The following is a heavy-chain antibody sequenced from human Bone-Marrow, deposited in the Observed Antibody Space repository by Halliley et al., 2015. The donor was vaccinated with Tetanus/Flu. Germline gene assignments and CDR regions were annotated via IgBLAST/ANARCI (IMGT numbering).Heavy chain of an antibody. CDR3: AKDGLGIVGANYFDS. V-gene: IGHV3-23*01. D-gene: IGHD1-26*01. Sequence: AVLSGSGGGIHYADSVKGRFTISRDNSKNTLYLQMSSLRAEDTAVYYCAKDGLGIVGANYFDSWGQGTLVTVSS. J-gene: IGHJ4*02. CDR2: LSGSGGGI.